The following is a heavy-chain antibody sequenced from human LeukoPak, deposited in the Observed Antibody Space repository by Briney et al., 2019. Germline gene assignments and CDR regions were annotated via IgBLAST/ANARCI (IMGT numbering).Heavy chain of an antibody. D-gene: IGHD3-10*01. CDR3: ARDRVTMVRGVPSGMDV. V-gene: IGHV4-59*01. J-gene: IGHJ6*04. CDR1: CGSISSYC. CDR2: IYYSGNT. Sequence: PSETLSLTCTVSCGSISSYCWSWIRQPPGKGLEWIGYIYYSGNTNYNPSLKSRVTISVDTSKNQFSLKLSSVTAADTAVYYCARDRVTMVRGVPSGMDVWGKGTTVTVSS.